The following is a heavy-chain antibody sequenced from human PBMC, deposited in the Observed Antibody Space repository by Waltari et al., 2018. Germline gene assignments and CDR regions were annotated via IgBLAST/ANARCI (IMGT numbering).Heavy chain of an antibody. J-gene: IGHJ6*03. CDR2: IDPRDSYT. Sequence: EVQLLQSGAEVKNPGESLRISCEGSVYDLSTFWITWVRHMPGKGLAWMGRIDPRDSYTNYSPSFRGHVTISVDRSISTAYIQWSGLRASDTAIYYCARTSTRDFYYMDVWGKGTTVTVSS. CDR3: ARTSTRDFYYMDV. D-gene: IGHD1-1*01. V-gene: IGHV5-10-1*01. CDR1: VYDLSTFW.